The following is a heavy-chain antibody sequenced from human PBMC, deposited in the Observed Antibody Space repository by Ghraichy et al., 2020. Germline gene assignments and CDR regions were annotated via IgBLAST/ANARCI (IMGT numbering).Heavy chain of an antibody. CDR1: GYTFTGYY. Sequence: ASVKVSCKASGYTFTGYYMHWVRQTPGQGLEWMGWINPDSGGPKYAQKFEGRVTLTRDTSISTVYMELSNLRSDDTAMYYCVRGRPLEGGSVLTDSWGQGTLVTVSS. CDR3: VRGRPLEGGSVLTDS. D-gene: IGHD1-26*01. V-gene: IGHV1-2*02. CDR2: INPDSGGP. J-gene: IGHJ4*02.